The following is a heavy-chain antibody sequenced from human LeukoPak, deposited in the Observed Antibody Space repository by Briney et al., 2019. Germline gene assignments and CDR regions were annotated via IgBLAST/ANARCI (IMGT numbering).Heavy chain of an antibody. CDR2: ISWNSGSI. J-gene: IGHJ3*02. CDR1: GFTFDDYA. D-gene: IGHD6-19*01. Sequence: GGSLRLSCAASGFTFDDYAMHWVRHAPGKGLEWVSGISWNSGSIGYADSVNGRFTISRDNAKTSLYLQMNSLRAEDTALYDCAKDIVIAVAGTGAFDSWGQGTMVTVSS. V-gene: IGHV3-9*01. CDR3: AKDIVIAVAGTGAFDS.